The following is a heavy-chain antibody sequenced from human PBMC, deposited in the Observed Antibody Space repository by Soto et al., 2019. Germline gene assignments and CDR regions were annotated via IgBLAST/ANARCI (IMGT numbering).Heavy chain of an antibody. CDR2: IIPIFGTA. V-gene: IGHV1-69*13. CDR1: GGTFSSYA. J-gene: IGHJ5*02. CDR3: ARDPSCGGDCYRYWFDP. D-gene: IGHD2-21*02. Sequence: GASVKVSCKASGGTFSSYAISWVRQAPGQGLEWMGGIIPIFGTANYAQKFQGRVTITADESTSTAYMELSSLRSEDTAVYYCARDPSCGGDCYRYWFDPWGQGTLVTVSS.